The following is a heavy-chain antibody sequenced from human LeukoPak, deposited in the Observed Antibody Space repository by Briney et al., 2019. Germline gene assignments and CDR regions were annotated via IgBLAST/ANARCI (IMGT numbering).Heavy chain of an antibody. D-gene: IGHD3-22*01. CDR1: GGSFSGYY. J-gene: IGHJ4*02. Sequence: PSETLSLTCAVYGGSFSGYYWSWIRQPPGKGLEWIGEINHSGSTNYNPSLKSRVTISVDKSKNQFSLKLSSVTAADTAVYYCARSKDDSSGYYPHFDYWGQGTLVTVSS. V-gene: IGHV4-34*01. CDR2: INHSGST. CDR3: ARSKDDSSGYYPHFDY.